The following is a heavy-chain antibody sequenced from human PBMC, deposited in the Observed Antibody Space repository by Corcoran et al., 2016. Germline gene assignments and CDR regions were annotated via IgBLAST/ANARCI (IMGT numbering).Heavy chain of an antibody. CDR3: ARVGGTLQMANFDY. V-gene: IGHV4-34*01. CDR1: GGSFSGYY. J-gene: IGHJ4*02. D-gene: IGHD2-15*01. CDR2: INHRGST. Sequence: QVQLQQWGAGLLKPSETLSLTCAVYGGSFSGYYWSWIRQPPGKGLEWIGEINHRGSTNYNPSLKSRVTISVDTSKNHFSLKLSSVPAADTAVYYCARVGGTLQMANFDYWGQGTLGTVSS.